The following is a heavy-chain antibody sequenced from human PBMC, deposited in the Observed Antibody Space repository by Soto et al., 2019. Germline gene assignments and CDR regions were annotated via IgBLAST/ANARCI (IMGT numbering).Heavy chain of an antibody. CDR1: GVNFSTFV. Sequence: PGGSLRLSYAASGVNFSTFVGRWVRQAPGKGLEWVAAIWSDGSNRYYADSVKGRFTISRDNSKNTLYLQISSLRVEDTAVYYCAREGPHYYFDYRGQGTLVTVSS. V-gene: IGHV3-33*01. CDR2: IWSDGSNR. J-gene: IGHJ4*02. CDR3: AREGPHYYFDY.